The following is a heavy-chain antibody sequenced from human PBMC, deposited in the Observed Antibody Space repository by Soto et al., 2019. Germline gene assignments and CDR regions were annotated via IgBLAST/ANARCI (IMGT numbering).Heavy chain of an antibody. CDR2: IYPGDSDS. D-gene: IGHD2-15*01. J-gene: IGHJ6*02. Sequence: GASLKISCKGSAYSFGNYWIGWVRQMPGKGLEWMAIIYPGDSDSRYRPSLQAQVTISADQSISTAYLQWSSRKAPDTAIYYCARDRWREYFYGMDVWCQGTSLTISS. CDR1: AYSFGNYW. V-gene: IGHV5-51*01. CDR3: ARDRWREYFYGMDV.